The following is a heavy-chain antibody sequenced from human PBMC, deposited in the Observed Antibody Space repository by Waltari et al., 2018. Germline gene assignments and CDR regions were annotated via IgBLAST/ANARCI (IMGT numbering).Heavy chain of an antibody. CDR2: VYHDGST. CDR1: GGFIGNDY. Sequence: QVLLQVSGPGLVKPSETLSLSCTVPGGFIGNDYWSWIRQPPGKGLEWIGFVYHDGSTNYNPSLKSRVTISVDTSKNQFSLKLKSVTAADTAVYYCVRGGASSKYFDYWGQGTLVTVSS. J-gene: IGHJ4*02. CDR3: VRGGASSKYFDY. D-gene: IGHD6-6*01. V-gene: IGHV4-59*01.